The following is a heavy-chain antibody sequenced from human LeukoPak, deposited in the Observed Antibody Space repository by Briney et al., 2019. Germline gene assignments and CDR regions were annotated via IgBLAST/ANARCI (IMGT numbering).Heavy chain of an antibody. D-gene: IGHD4-17*01. J-gene: IGHJ4*02. CDR2: INSDGSST. V-gene: IGHV3-74*01. Sequence: GGSLRLSCAASGFTLSSYWMHWVRQAPGKGLVWVSRINSDGSSTSYADSVKGRLTISRDNAKNTLYLQMNSLRAEDTAVYYCAGQDYGDYTFDYWGQGTLVTVSS. CDR1: GFTLSSYW. CDR3: AGQDYGDYTFDY.